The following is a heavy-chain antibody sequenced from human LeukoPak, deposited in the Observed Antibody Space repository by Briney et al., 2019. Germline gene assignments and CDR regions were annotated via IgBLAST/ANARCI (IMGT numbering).Heavy chain of an antibody. D-gene: IGHD2-21*02. J-gene: IGHJ4*02. V-gene: IGHV4-39*02. CDR1: GGSISSTSYY. CDR3: ARRLKVTEHFDY. Sequence: SETLSLTCTVSGGSISSTSYYWGWIRQPPGKGLEWIGSIYYTGSTYYNPSLNTRVTMSVATSKNHFSLKLSSVTVADTAVYYCARRLKVTEHFDYWGQGTLVTVSS. CDR2: IYYTGST.